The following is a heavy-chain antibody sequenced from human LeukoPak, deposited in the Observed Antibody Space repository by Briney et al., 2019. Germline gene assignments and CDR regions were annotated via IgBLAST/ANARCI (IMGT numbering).Heavy chain of an antibody. J-gene: IGHJ4*02. CDR3: ASTSIIRGYDHDQYY. CDR2: ISGSGGST. CDR1: GFTFSSYA. D-gene: IGHD5-12*01. V-gene: IGHV3-23*01. Sequence: PGGSLRLSCAASGFTFSSYAMSWVRQAPGKGLEWVSAISGSGGSTYYADSVKGRFTISRDNSINTLYLQMSSLRAEDTALYYCASTSIIRGYDHDQYYWGQGTLVTVSS.